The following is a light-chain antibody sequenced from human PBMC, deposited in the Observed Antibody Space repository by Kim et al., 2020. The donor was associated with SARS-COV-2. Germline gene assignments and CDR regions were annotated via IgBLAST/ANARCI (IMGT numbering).Light chain of an antibody. CDR1: SSDVGGYSY. CDR2: DVT. Sequence: GRSFTFACTGTSSDVGGYSYVSWYQHHPGIAPKLMLYDVTKRPSGVSDRFSGSKSGNTASLTISGLQAEDEADYYCSSYTTSSTVVFGGGTKVTVL. V-gene: IGLV2-14*03. J-gene: IGLJ2*01. CDR3: SSYTTSSTVV.